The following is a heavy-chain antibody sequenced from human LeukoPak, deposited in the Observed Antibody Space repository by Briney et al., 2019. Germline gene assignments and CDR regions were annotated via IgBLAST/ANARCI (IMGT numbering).Heavy chain of an antibody. CDR3: ARDDETYYYDGIGHNVDY. V-gene: IGHV3-43*02. CDR2: ISGDRRST. D-gene: IGHD3-22*01. CDR1: GFTFDDYA. Sequence: PGGSLRLSCSASGFTFDDYAMHWVRQSPGGGLEWVSFISGDRRSTYYADSMKGRFTISRDNNKNSLYLQMNSLRPEDTAFYYCARDDETYYYDGIGHNVDYWGQGTLLTVSS. J-gene: IGHJ4*02.